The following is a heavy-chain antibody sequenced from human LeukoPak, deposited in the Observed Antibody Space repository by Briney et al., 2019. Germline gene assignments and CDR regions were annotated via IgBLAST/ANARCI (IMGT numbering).Heavy chain of an antibody. CDR2: IKQDGSEK. Sequence: GGSLRLSCAASGFTFSSYWMSWVRQAPGKGLEWVANIKQDGSEKYYVDSVKGRFTTSRDNAKNSLYLQMNSLRAEDTAVYYCARDQRFLEWSPDYWGQGTLVTVSS. V-gene: IGHV3-7*01. D-gene: IGHD3-3*01. CDR3: ARDQRFLEWSPDY. J-gene: IGHJ4*02. CDR1: GFTFSSYW.